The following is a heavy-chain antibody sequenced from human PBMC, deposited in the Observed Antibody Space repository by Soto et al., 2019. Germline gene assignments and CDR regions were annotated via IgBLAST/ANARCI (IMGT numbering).Heavy chain of an antibody. J-gene: IGHJ6*02. V-gene: IGHV4-34*01. CDR1: GGSFSGYY. CDR3: ARGERRSGMVRGVRGMDV. CDR2: INHSGST. D-gene: IGHD3-10*01. Sequence: QVQLQQWGAGLLKPSETLSLTCAVYGGSFSGYYWSWIRQPPGKGLEWIGEINHSGSTNYNPSLTSRVTISVDTSKNQFSLKLSSVTAADTAVYYCARGERRSGMVRGVRGMDVWGQGTTVTVSS.